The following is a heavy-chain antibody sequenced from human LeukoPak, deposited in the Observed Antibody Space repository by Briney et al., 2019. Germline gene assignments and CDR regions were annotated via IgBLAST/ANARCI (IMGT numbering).Heavy chain of an antibody. Sequence: GGSLRLSCAASGFTFSNYGMNWVRQAPGKGPEWLSYISSSSDATHYADSVKGRFTISRDNAKNSLYLEMNSLRDEDTAVYYCARAMRSGYDYWGQGTLVTVSS. J-gene: IGHJ4*02. CDR2: ISSSSDAT. V-gene: IGHV3-48*02. D-gene: IGHD5-12*01. CDR1: GFTFSNYG. CDR3: ARAMRSGYDY.